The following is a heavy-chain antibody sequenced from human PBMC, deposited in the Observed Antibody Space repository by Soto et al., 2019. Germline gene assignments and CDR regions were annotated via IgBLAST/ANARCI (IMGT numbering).Heavy chain of an antibody. D-gene: IGHD3-22*01. J-gene: IGHJ4*02. Sequence: GGSLRLSCEVFGLPLRRYEMSWARQAPGKGLECLAFFGSIGSTTDHADSVKGRFTVSRDHAKNSLFLEMTSLRVEDSGIYYCAREEKYYESRGYAGRYFDSWGRGTLVTVSS. CDR2: FGSIGSTT. CDR1: GLPLRRYE. V-gene: IGHV3-48*03. CDR3: AREEKYYESRGYAGRYFDS.